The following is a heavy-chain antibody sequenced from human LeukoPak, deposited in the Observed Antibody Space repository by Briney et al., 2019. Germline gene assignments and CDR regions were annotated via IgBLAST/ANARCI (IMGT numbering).Heavy chain of an antibody. CDR1: GYTFTRHG. CDR3: ARDANTYYYEINGYTDAFDI. V-gene: IGHV7-4-1*02. D-gene: IGHD3-22*01. Sequence: ASVKVSGKASGYTFTRHGLNWVRQAPGQGLQWMAWISTQTGNPTFAQGFTGRFVFSLDSSVSTAYLEISSLKAEDTAMYYCARDANTYYYEINGYTDAFDIWGQGTMVTVSS. J-gene: IGHJ3*02. CDR2: ISTQTGNP.